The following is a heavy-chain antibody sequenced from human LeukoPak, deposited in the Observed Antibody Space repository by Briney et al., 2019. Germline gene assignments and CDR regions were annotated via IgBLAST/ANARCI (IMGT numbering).Heavy chain of an antibody. CDR1: GYSFTSYW. J-gene: IGHJ4*02. V-gene: IGHV5-10-1*01. D-gene: IGHD3-22*01. CDR3: ARTYYYDSSGLVPGY. Sequence: GESLKISCQGSGYSFTSYWISWVRQMPGKGLEWMGRIDPSDSYTNYSPSLQGRATISADKSISTAYLQWSSLKASDTAMYYCARTYYYDSSGLVPGYWGQGTLVTVSS. CDR2: IDPSDSYT.